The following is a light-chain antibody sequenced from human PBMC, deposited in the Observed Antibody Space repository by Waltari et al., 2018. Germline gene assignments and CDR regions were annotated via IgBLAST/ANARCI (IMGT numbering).Light chain of an antibody. CDR3: SSYSSRDTLV. Sequence: QSALTQPASVSGSPGPSITIPCSGTSSDIVGFAYFPWYQQHPDKIPRLVIYDVNDRPSGVSNRFSGSKSGNTASLTISGLQAEDEADYYCSSYSSRDTLVFGGGTKVSVL. CDR2: DVN. J-gene: IGLJ1*01. CDR1: SSDIVGFAY. V-gene: IGLV2-14*03.